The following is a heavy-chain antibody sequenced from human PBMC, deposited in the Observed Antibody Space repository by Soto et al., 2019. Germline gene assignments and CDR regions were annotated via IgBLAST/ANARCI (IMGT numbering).Heavy chain of an antibody. CDR3: ARVRYHDDSGWKDFDY. J-gene: IGHJ4*02. D-gene: IGHD3-22*01. Sequence: QVQLVQSGGEVKKPGASVKVSCTASGYTFTYYGISWVRQAPGQGLEWMGWISAYNGNTNYAQKVQGRVTMTTDTSTSTAYMELRSLRSDDTAVYYCARVRYHDDSGWKDFDYWGQGTLVTVSS. CDR1: GYTFTYYG. CDR2: ISAYNGNT. V-gene: IGHV1-18*01.